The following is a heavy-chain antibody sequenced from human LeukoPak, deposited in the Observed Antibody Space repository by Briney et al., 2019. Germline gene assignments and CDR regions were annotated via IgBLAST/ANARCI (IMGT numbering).Heavy chain of an antibody. V-gene: IGHV5-51*01. CDR3: ARPYGSGSSYPYYFDY. J-gene: IGHJ4*02. D-gene: IGHD3-10*01. CDR1: GYSFTYYW. CDR2: VYPSDSDT. Sequence: GESLKISCKGSGYSFTYYWIGWVRQMPGKGLEWMGIVYPSDSDTRYSPSFQGQVTISADKSISTAYLQWSSLKASDTAMYYCARPYGSGSSYPYYFDYWGQGILVTVSS.